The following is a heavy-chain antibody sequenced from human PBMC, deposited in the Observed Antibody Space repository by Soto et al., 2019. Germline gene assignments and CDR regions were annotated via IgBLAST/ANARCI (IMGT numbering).Heavy chain of an antibody. CDR3: AKDNNKYVGMDV. CDR1: GFTFSSYG. CDR2: ISHNGSNK. Sequence: QVQLVESGGGVVQPGRSLRLSCAASGFTFSSYGMHWVRRARGKGLEWVATISHNGSNKYYADSVKGRFTISRDNSKNTLYLQMNSLRDEDTAVSYCAKDNNKYVGMDVWGQGTTVTVSS. D-gene: IGHD2-2*01. V-gene: IGHV3-30*18. J-gene: IGHJ6*02.